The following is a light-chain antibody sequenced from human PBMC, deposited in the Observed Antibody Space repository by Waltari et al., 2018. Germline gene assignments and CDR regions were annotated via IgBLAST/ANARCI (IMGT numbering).Light chain of an antibody. CDR1: QSVGRD. Sequence: ELVLTQSPATLSLSPGERATLSCRASQSVGRDLAWYQQKPGQAPRLLIYDAYIRATGIPDRFSGSGSGTDFSLTISRLGPEDFAVYYCQKYVSLPATFGQGTKVEIK. V-gene: IGKV3-20*01. J-gene: IGKJ1*01. CDR2: DAY. CDR3: QKYVSLPAT.